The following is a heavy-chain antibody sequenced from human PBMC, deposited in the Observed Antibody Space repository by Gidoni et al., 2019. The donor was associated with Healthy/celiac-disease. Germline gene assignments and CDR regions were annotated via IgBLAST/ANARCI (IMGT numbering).Heavy chain of an antibody. Sequence: QVQLVQSGAEGKKPGSPVKVACKASGGTCSSYAISWGRQAPGQGLEWMGGIIPIFGTANYAQKFQGRVMITADKSTSTAYMELSSLRSEDTAVYYCARVGEEMAQYFDYWGQGTLVTVSS. V-gene: IGHV1-69*06. CDR3: ARVGEEMAQYFDY. CDR2: IIPIFGTA. CDR1: GGTCSSYA. J-gene: IGHJ4*02.